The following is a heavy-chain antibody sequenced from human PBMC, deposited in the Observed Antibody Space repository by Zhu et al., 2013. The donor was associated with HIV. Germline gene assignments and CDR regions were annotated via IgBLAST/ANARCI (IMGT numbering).Heavy chain of an antibody. D-gene: IGHD3-22*01. CDR1: GGTFSSYA. CDR3: ASSTSQYYDTSYRYFQH. J-gene: IGHJ1*01. V-gene: IGHV1-69*01. Sequence: QVQLVQSGAEVKKPGSSVKVSCKASGGTFSSYAISWVRQAPGQGLEWMGGIIPIFGTANYAQKFQGRVTITADESTSTAYMELSSLRSEDTAVYYCASSTSQYYDTSYRYFQHWGQGTLVTVSS. CDR2: IIPIFGTA.